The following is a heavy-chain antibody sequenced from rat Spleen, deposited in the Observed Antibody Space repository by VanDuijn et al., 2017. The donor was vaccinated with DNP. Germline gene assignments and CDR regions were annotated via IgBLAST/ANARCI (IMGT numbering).Heavy chain of an antibody. CDR1: GFTFNNYW. V-gene: IGHV5S13*01. CDR3: ARQDGY. CDR2: ISTVGDNG. Sequence: EVRLVETGGGLVQPGRSLKLSCVASGFTFNNYWMTWVRQAPKKGLEWVATISTVGDNGVYRDSVKGRFTISRDNAKNTQYLQMDSLRSEDTATYYCARQDGYWGQGVMVTVSS. J-gene: IGHJ2*01.